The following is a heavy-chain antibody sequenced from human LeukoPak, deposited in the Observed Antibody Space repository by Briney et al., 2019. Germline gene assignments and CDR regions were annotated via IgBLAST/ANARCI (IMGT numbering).Heavy chain of an antibody. Sequence: GESLQISCKGSGYSFTSYWIGWVRQMPGKGLEWMGIIYPGDSDTRYSPSFQGQVTISADKSISTAYLQWSSLKASDAAMYYCASPHMITFGGVIAPPEYWGQGTLVTVSS. CDR1: GYSFTSYW. J-gene: IGHJ4*02. V-gene: IGHV5-51*01. D-gene: IGHD3-16*02. CDR3: ASPHMITFGGVIAPPEY. CDR2: IYPGDSDT.